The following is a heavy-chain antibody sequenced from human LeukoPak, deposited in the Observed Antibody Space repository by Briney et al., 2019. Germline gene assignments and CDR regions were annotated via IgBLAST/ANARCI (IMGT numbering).Heavy chain of an antibody. D-gene: IGHD3-22*01. CDR3: ARGYYDSSGYRFDY. Sequence: SGTLSLTCAVSGGSVSSGSYYWSWIRQPPGKGLEWIGYLYYSGSTNYNPSLKSRVTISVDTSKNQFSLKLSSVTAADTAVYSCARGYYDSSGYRFDYWGQGTLVTVSS. CDR1: GGSVSSGSYY. V-gene: IGHV4-61*01. CDR2: LYYSGST. J-gene: IGHJ4*02.